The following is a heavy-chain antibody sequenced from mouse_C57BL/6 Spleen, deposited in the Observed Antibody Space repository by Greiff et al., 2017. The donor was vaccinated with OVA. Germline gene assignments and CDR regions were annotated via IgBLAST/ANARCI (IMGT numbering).Heavy chain of an antibody. CDR3: ARGALLLDY. D-gene: IGHD1-1*01. Sequence: EVKLVESEGGLVQPGSSMKLSCTASGFTFSDYYMAWVRQVPEKGLEWVANINYDGSSTYYLDSLKSRFIISRDNAKNILYLQMSSLKSEDTATYYCARGALLLDYWGQGTTLTVSS. CDR2: INYDGSST. J-gene: IGHJ2*01. V-gene: IGHV5-16*01. CDR1: GFTFSDYY.